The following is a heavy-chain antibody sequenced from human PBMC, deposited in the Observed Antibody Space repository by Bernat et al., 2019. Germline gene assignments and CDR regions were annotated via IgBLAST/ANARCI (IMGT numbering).Heavy chain of an antibody. CDR2: INGSSGDT. CDR1: GFTFSSYS. CDR3: AKDPYSSGRQRYFDL. J-gene: IGHJ2*01. V-gene: IGHV3-21*04. D-gene: IGHD6-19*01. Sequence: VQLVESGGGLVKPGGSLRLSCAASGFTFSSYSLNWVRQAPGKGLEWVSSINGSSGDTYYADSVRGRFTISRDNAKNSLYLQMNSLRAEDTALYYCAKDPYSSGRQRYFDLWGRGTLVTVSS.